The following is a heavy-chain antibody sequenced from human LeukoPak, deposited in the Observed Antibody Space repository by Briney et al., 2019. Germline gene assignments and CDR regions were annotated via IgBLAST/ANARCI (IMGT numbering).Heavy chain of an antibody. Sequence: GGSLRLSCAASGFTFSSYAMHWVRQAPGKGLEWVAVISYDGSNKYYADSVKGRFTISRDNSKNTLYLQMNSLRAEDTAVYYCARDYYGSGSYSDDNTALDYWGQGTLVTVSS. CDR1: GFTFSSYA. D-gene: IGHD3-10*01. V-gene: IGHV3-30-3*01. CDR3: ARDYYGSGSYSDDNTALDY. J-gene: IGHJ4*02. CDR2: ISYDGSNK.